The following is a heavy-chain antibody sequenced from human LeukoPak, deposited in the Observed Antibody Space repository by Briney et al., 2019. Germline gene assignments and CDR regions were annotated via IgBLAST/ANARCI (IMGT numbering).Heavy chain of an antibody. J-gene: IGHJ4*02. CDR3: ARGYCTTTSCYIDY. CDR1: GFTFRNYA. Sequence: GGSLRLSCAASGFTFRNYAFHWARQAPGKGLEWVAVMSYDGINKYYRDSVKGRFTISRDISKSTLYLQMNSLRAEDTAVYYCARGYCTTTSCYIDYWGQGSLVTVSS. V-gene: IGHV3-30*04. D-gene: IGHD2-2*02. CDR2: MSYDGINK.